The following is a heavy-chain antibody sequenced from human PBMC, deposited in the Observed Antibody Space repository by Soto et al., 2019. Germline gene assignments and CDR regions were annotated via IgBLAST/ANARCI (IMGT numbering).Heavy chain of an antibody. D-gene: IGHD2-15*01. Sequence: EVQLVESGGGLVQPGGSLRLSCAASGFSFSNYDMQWVRQAAGKGLEWVSAIGTAGDTHYSGSVKGRFTISRENAKSFWYLQMNSLRAEDTAVYYCARDPSGWGLEVWGQGTTVTVSS. V-gene: IGHV3-13*01. CDR3: ARDPSGWGLEV. CDR1: GFSFSNYD. J-gene: IGHJ6*02. CDR2: IGTAGDT.